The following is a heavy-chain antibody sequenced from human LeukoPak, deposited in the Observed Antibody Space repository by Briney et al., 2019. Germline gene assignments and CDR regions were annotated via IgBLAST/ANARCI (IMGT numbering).Heavy chain of an antibody. CDR2: IYWDDDK. D-gene: IGHD3-10*01. Sequence: SGPTLVKPTQTLTLTCTFSGFSLSTSRLDVGWIRQPPGKALEWLALIYWDDDKRYSPSLKSRLTITKDTSKNQVVLTMTNMDPVDTATYYCAHIPTSRNFDYWGQGTLVTVSS. V-gene: IGHV2-5*02. CDR3: AHIPTSRNFDY. CDR1: GFSLSTSRLD. J-gene: IGHJ4*02.